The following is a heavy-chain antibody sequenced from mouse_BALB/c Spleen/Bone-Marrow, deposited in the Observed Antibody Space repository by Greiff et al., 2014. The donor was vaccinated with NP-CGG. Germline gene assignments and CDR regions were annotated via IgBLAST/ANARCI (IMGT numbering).Heavy chain of an antibody. J-gene: IGHJ2*01. V-gene: IGHV1S16*01. D-gene: IGHD4-1*01. CDR2: INPNNGGT. CDR3: TRGRTWDFDY. Sequence: ESGAELVKPGTSVKLSCKASGYTFTTYYMYWVEQRPGQGLEWIGEINPNNGGTNLKEKFKSKATLTVDKSSSTAYMQLSSLTSEDSAVYYCTRGRTWDFDYWGQGTTLTVSS. CDR1: GYTFTTYY.